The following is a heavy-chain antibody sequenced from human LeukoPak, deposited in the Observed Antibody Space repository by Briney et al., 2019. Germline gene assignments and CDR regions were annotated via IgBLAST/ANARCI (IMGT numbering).Heavy chain of an antibody. J-gene: IGHJ3*02. CDR1: GFTFSMYG. Sequence: GGSLRLSCAASGFTFSMYGMSWVRQAPGKGLEWVSGITDSGDGTMYADSAEGRFTISRDNSKNTLYLQMNSLRAEETAVYYCARDPTVVTPGAFDIWGQGTMVTVSS. D-gene: IGHD4-23*01. V-gene: IGHV3-23*01. CDR2: ITDSGDGT. CDR3: ARDPTVVTPGAFDI.